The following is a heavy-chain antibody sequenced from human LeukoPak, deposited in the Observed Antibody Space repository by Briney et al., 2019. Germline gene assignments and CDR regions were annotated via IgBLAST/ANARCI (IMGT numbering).Heavy chain of an antibody. J-gene: IGHJ3*02. CDR1: GGSISSGSYY. Sequence: SQTLSLTCTVSGGSISSGSYYWSWIRQPAGKGLEWIGRIYASGSTNYNPSLKSRVTISVDTSKNQFSLKLSSVTAADTAVYYCARGDQDYDILTGYLFGAFDIWGQGTMVTVSS. CDR2: IYASGST. D-gene: IGHD3-9*01. CDR3: ARGDQDYDILTGYLFGAFDI. V-gene: IGHV4-61*02.